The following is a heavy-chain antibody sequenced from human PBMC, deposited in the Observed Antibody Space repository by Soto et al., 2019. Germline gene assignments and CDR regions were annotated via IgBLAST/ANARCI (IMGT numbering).Heavy chain of an antibody. J-gene: IGHJ4*02. CDR2: IIPLFGTA. V-gene: IGHV1-69*01. CDR1: GGTFSTYA. D-gene: IGHD6-19*01. Sequence: QVQLEQSGAEVKQPGSSVRVSCQPSGGTFSTYAITWVRQAPGQGLEWMGAIIPLFGTADYSQKFQGRVTITADESKSTAYMELSSLRSDDTAVYFCARPKGTYSSGYYYFDFRGQGTLVTVSS. CDR3: ARPKGTYSSGYYYFDF.